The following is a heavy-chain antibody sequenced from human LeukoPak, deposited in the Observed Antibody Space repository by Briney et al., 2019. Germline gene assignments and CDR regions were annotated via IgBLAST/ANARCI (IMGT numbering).Heavy chain of an antibody. J-gene: IGHJ4*02. V-gene: IGHV4-59*12. CDR1: VDTISSYY. Sequence: PSETLSLTCTVSVDTISSYYWSWIRQPPGKGLEWIGNIFYSGSPNYNPSLKSRVTTSFDTSKNQFSLKLSFVTAADTAVYYCARVGHIVAAGTYDYWGQGTLVTVSS. CDR2: IFYSGSP. D-gene: IGHD6-13*01. CDR3: ARVGHIVAAGTYDY.